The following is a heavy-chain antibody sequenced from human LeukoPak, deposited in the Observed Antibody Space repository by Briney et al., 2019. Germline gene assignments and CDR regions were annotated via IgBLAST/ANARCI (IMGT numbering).Heavy chain of an antibody. Sequence: GGSLRLSCAASGFTFSSYGMHWVGQAPGKGLEWVGFIRYDGSNKYYADSVKGRFTISRDNSKNTLYLQMNSLRAEDTAVYYCAKDFYSSSWYGFSNWFDPWGQGTLVTVSS. D-gene: IGHD6-13*01. V-gene: IGHV3-30*02. CDR1: GFTFSSYG. J-gene: IGHJ5*02. CDR2: IRYDGSNK. CDR3: AKDFYSSSWYGFSNWFDP.